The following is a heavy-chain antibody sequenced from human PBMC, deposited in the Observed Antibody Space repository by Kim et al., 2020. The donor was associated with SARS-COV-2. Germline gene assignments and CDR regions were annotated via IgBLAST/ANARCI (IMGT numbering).Heavy chain of an antibody. J-gene: IGHJ4*02. Sequence: ASVKVSCKASGYTFNSYGISWVRQAPGQGLEGMGWISAYNGNTNYAQKLQGRVTMTTDTSTSTVYLELKSLRSDATAVNYCAREGGWGLRFFDYWGQGTLVYVSS. CDR3: AREGGWGLRFFDY. CDR1: GYTFNSYG. D-gene: IGHD5-12*01. V-gene: IGHV1-18*04. CDR2: ISAYNGNT.